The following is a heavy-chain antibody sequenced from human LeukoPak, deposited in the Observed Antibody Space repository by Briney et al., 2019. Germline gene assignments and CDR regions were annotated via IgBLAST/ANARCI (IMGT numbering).Heavy chain of an antibody. V-gene: IGHV4-39*01. CDR2: IYYSGST. CDR1: GGSISSSSYY. Sequence: PSEALSLTCTVSGGSISSSSYYWGWIRQPPGKGLEWIGSIYYSGSTYYNPSLKSRVTISVDTSKNQFSLKLSSVTAADTAVYYRARLRDGYNYFDYWGQGTLVTVSS. CDR3: ARLRDGYNYFDY. J-gene: IGHJ4*02. D-gene: IGHD5-24*01.